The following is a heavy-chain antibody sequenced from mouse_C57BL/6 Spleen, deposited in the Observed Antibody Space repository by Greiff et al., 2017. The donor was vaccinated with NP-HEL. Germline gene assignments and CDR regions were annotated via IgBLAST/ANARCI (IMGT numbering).Heavy chain of an antibody. CDR3: ARPYDGYYVWYFDV. D-gene: IGHD2-3*01. V-gene: IGHV3-6*01. CDR1: GYSITSGYY. J-gene: IGHJ1*03. CDR2: ISYDGSN. Sequence: EVKLVESGPGLVKPSQSLSLTCSVTGYSITSGYYWNWIRQFPGNKLEWMGYISYDGSNNYNPSLKNRISITRDTSKNQFFLKLNSVTTEDTATYYCARPYDGYYVWYFDVWGTGTTVTVSS.